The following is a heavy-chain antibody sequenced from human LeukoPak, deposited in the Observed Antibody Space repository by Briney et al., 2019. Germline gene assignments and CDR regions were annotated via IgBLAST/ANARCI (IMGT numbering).Heavy chain of an antibody. CDR3: AKLAAAGTRGSGH. Sequence: GGSLRLSCAASGFTFSSYAMHWVRQAPGKGLEWVAVISYDGSNKYYADSVKGRFTISRDNSKNTLYLQMNSLRAEDTAVYYCAKLAAAGTRGSGHWCQGTLVTVSS. CDR2: ISYDGSNK. J-gene: IGHJ4*02. D-gene: IGHD6-13*01. CDR1: GFTFSSYA. V-gene: IGHV3-30-3*02.